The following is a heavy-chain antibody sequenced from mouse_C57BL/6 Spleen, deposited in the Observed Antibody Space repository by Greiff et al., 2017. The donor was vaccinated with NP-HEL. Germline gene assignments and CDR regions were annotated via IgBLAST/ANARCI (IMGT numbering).Heavy chain of an antibody. D-gene: IGHD2-4*01. CDR3: ARYYDFDY. J-gene: IGHJ2*01. CDR2: IYPGDGDT. V-gene: IGHV1-82*01. Sequence: QVQLQQSGPELVKPGASVKISCKASGYAFSSSWMNWVKQRPGKGLEWIGRIYPGDGDTNYNGKFKGKATLTADKSSSTAYMQLSSLISEDSAVYFCARYYDFDYWGQGTTLTVSS. CDR1: GYAFSSSW.